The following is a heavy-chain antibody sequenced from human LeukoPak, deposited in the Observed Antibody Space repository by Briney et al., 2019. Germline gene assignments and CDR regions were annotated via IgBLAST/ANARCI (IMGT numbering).Heavy chain of an antibody. D-gene: IGHD1-20*01. CDR2: ISYDGSNK. J-gene: IGHJ4*02. CDR1: GFTFSSYA. CDR3: AKVWPRFLFDY. Sequence: GGSLRLSCAASGFTFSSYAMHWVRQAPGKGLEWVAVISYDGSNKYYADSVKGRFTISRDNSKNTLYLQMNSLRAEDTAVYYCAKVWPRFLFDYWGQGTLVTVSS. V-gene: IGHV3-30-3*01.